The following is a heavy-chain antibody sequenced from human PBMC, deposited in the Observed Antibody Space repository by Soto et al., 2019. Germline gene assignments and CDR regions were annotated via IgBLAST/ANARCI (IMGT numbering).Heavy chain of an antibody. V-gene: IGHV3-33*01. CDR2: IWYDGSNK. CDR1: GFTFSSYG. CDR3: AREKNDYGAFDI. D-gene: IGHD4-17*01. J-gene: IGHJ3*02. Sequence: GGSLRLSCAASGFTFSSYGMHWVRQAPGKGLEWVAVIWYDGSNKYYADSVKGRFTISRDNSKNTLYLQMNSLRAEDTAVYYCAREKNDYGAFDIWGQGTMVTVSS.